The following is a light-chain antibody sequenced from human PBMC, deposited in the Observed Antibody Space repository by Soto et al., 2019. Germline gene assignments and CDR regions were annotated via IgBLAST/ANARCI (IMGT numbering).Light chain of an antibody. CDR2: AVS. V-gene: IGLV2-14*03. CDR1: SSDVGGYNY. CDR3: ASYTSSSTYV. J-gene: IGLJ1*01. Sequence: QSALTQPASVSGSPGQSITISCTGTSSDVGGYNYVSWYQQHPGKAPKLMISAVSNRPSGVSYRFSGSKSGNTASLTISGHQAEDEADYYCASYTSSSTYVFGTGTKLTVL.